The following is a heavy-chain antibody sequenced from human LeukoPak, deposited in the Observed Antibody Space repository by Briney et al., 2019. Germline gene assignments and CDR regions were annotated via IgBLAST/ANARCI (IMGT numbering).Heavy chain of an antibody. D-gene: IGHD2-2*01. CDR3: TRDHITSWQIDF. CDR2: ISGSGGST. Sequence: GGSLRLSCAAAGFTFSNYAMTWVRQAPGKGLEWVSSISGSGGSTYYADSVKGRFTISRDNSKNTVSLQMNSLRVEDTAVYYCTRDHITSWQIDFWGQGTMVTVSS. V-gene: IGHV3-23*01. CDR1: GFTFSNYA. J-gene: IGHJ4*02.